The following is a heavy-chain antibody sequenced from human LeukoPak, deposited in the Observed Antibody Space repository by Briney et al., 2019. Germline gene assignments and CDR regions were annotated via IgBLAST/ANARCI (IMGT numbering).Heavy chain of an antibody. J-gene: IGHJ4*02. V-gene: IGHV3-53*01. Sequence: PGGSLRLSCADSGFTVSSNYMSWVRQAPGKGLEWVSVIYSGGSTYYADSVKGRFTISRDNSKNTLYLQMNSLRAEDTAVYYCARGYGYSSSWWFDYWGQGTLATVSS. D-gene: IGHD6-13*01. CDR3: ARGYGYSSSWWFDY. CDR1: GFTVSSNY. CDR2: IYSGGST.